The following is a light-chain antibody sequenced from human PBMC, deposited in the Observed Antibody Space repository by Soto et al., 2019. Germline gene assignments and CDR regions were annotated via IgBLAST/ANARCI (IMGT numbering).Light chain of an antibody. CDR1: HSVSSR. CDR3: QHYTNWPLT. J-gene: IGKJ4*01. V-gene: IGKV3-15*01. Sequence: EIVMTQSPATLSVSPGERATLSCRASHSVSSRLAWYQQKPGQAPRLLIYGASTRATGLPARFSGSGSGTDFTLTISSLQSEDFAVYYCQHYTNWPLTFGGGTKVEI. CDR2: GAS.